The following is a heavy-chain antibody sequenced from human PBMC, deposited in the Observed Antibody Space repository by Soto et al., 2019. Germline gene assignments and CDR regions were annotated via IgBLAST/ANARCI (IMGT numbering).Heavy chain of an antibody. D-gene: IGHD1-26*01. J-gene: IGHJ6*02. CDR2: IYGSGRT. Sequence: VQVVESGGGLMQPGGSLRLSCAASGFSVSFHYMTWVRQAPGKGMEWVAFIYGSGRTDYADSVKGRFTVSRDNSKNTLYLQMNSLRVADTAMYYCARDLPSSRSMDVWGHGTTVTVSS. CDR1: GFSVSFHY. CDR3: ARDLPSSRSMDV. V-gene: IGHV3-53*01.